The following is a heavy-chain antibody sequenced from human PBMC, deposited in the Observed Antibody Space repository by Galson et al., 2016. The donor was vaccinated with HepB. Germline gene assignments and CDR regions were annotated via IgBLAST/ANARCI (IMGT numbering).Heavy chain of an antibody. CDR2: ISGST. J-gene: IGHJ6*02. Sequence: SLRLSCAASGFTFSNYAMNWVRQAPGKGLEWVSVISGSTYYADSVRGRFTISRDNSKSTLYLQMNSLRVEDTAVYYCAKESGYSDRYPYYYGMDVRGQGTTVTVSS. V-gene: IGHV3-23*01. CDR3: AKESGYSDRYPYYYGMDV. D-gene: IGHD2-21*02. CDR1: GFTFSNYA.